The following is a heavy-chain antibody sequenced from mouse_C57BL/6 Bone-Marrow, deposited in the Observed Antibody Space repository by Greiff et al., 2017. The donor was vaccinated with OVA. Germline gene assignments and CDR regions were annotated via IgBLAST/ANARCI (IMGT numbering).Heavy chain of an antibody. Sequence: VQLQQSGTVLARPGASVKMSCKTSGYTFTSYWMHWVKQRPGQGLEWIGAIYPGNSDTSYHQKFKGKAKLTAVTSASTAYMEISSLTNEDSAVYYCTRENYGSSNGAWFAYWGQGTLVTVSA. V-gene: IGHV1-5*01. CDR2: IYPGNSDT. CDR3: TRENYGSSNGAWFAY. CDR1: GYTFTSYW. J-gene: IGHJ3*01. D-gene: IGHD1-1*01.